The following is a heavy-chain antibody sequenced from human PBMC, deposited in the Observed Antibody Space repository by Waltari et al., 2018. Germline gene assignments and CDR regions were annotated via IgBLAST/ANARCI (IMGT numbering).Heavy chain of an antibody. CDR1: GYSISSGYY. CDR3: ARRGTVTTVGPWFDP. Sequence: QVQLQESGPGLVKPSETLSLTCAVSGYSISSGYYWGLLRHPPGKGLEWIGSIYHSGSTYYNPSLKSRVTISVDTSKNQFSLKLSSVTAADTAVYYCARRGTVTTVGPWFDPWGQGTLVTVSS. J-gene: IGHJ5*02. D-gene: IGHD4-4*01. CDR2: IYHSGST. V-gene: IGHV4-38-2*01.